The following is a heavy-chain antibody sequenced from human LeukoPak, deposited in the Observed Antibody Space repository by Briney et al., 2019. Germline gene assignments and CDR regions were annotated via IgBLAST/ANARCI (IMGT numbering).Heavy chain of an antibody. Sequence: ASVKVSCKASGYIFTNYHIHWVRQAPGQGLEWMGIINPSGGSTSYAQKFQGRVTMTRDTSTSTVYMELSSLRSEDTAVYYCARARYVILRPSYYFDYWGQGTLVTVSS. CDR3: ARARYVILRPSYYFDY. D-gene: IGHD3-3*01. V-gene: IGHV1-46*01. J-gene: IGHJ4*02. CDR2: INPSGGST. CDR1: GYIFTNYH.